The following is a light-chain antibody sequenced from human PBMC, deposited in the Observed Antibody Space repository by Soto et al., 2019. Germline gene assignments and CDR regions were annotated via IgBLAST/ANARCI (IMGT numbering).Light chain of an antibody. V-gene: IGKV1-5*03. CDR1: HSVGSR. Sequence: DIQMTQFPSTLSASVGERVTITCRASHSVGSRVAWYQQKPGKAPKFLIYQASKLESGVPSRFRGSGSGTEFTLTITSLQPDDFATYFCQEYNTYSPESFGQGTKLDIK. CDR3: QEYNTYSPES. J-gene: IGKJ2*03. CDR2: QAS.